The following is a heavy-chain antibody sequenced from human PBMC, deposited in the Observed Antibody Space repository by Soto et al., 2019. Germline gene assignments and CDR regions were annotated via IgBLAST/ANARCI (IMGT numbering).Heavy chain of an antibody. CDR3: ARAPPEVTTWEIYGMDV. CDR1: GYTFTGYY. J-gene: IGHJ6*02. CDR2: INPNSGGT. D-gene: IGHD4-17*01. V-gene: IGHV1-2*04. Sequence: ASVKVSCKASGYTFTGYYMHWVRQAPGQGLEWMGWINPNSGGTNYAQKFQGWVTMTRDTSISTAYMELSRLRSDDTAVYYCARAPPEVTTWEIYGMDVWGQGTTVTVSS.